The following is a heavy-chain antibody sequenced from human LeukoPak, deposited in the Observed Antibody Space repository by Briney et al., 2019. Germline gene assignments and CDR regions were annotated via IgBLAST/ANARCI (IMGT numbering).Heavy chain of an antibody. V-gene: IGHV3-43*02. D-gene: IGHD6-19*01. J-gene: IGHJ3*02. CDR2: ISGDGGST. CDR3: AKGDLVSGWILDAFDI. CDR1: GFTFDDYA. Sequence: PGGSLRLSCAASGFTFDDYAMHWVRQAPGKGLEWVSLISGDGGSTYYADSVKGRFTISRDNSKNSLYLQMNSLRTEDTALYYCAKGDLVSGWILDAFDIWGQGTMVTVSS.